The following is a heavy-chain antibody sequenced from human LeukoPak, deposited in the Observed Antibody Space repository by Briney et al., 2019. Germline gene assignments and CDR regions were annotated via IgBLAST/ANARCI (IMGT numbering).Heavy chain of an antibody. V-gene: IGHV3-7*04. J-gene: IGHJ4*02. CDR2: IHPEGNEK. CDR3: ARGDDFSGDH. D-gene: IGHD1-1*01. Sequence: PGGSLRLSCLVSGFTFSKFWMSWVRQAPGRGLEWVANIHPEGNEKYHVESVKGRFTISRDNAKNLLFLQMNGLRVEDTAVYYCARGDDFSGDHWGQGTLVAASS. CDR1: GFTFSKFW.